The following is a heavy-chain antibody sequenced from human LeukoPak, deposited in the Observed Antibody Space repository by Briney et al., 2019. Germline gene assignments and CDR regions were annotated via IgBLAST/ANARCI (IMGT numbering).Heavy chain of an antibody. J-gene: IGHJ4*02. Sequence: GGSLRLSCAASGFTFSGSAMHWVRQASGKGLEWVGRIRSKANSYAAAYAASVKGRFTISRDDSKNTAYLQMNSLKTEDTAVYYCTTDRPFTRGGVVTHWGQGTRVTVSS. CDR3: TTDRPFTRGGVVTH. CDR1: GFTFSGSA. V-gene: IGHV3-73*01. D-gene: IGHD3-16*01. CDR2: IRSKANSYAA.